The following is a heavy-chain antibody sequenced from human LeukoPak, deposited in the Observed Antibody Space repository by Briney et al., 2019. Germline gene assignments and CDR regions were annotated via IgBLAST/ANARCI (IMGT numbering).Heavy chain of an antibody. J-gene: IGHJ4*02. V-gene: IGHV5-51*01. CDR3: ARQALDYGDTEFDY. D-gene: IGHD4-17*01. Sequence: GESLKIPCKGSGDSFTSYWIGWVRQMPGEGLEWMGIIYPGDSDTRYSPSFQGQVTISADKSISTAYPQWSSLKASDTAMYYCARQALDYGDTEFDYWGQGTLVTVSS. CDR1: GDSFTSYW. CDR2: IYPGDSDT.